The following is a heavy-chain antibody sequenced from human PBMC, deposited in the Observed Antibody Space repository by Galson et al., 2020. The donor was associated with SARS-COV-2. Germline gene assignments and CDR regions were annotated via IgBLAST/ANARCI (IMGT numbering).Heavy chain of an antibody. J-gene: IGHJ6*02. Sequence: GGSLRLTCAASGFTFSSYWMSWVRQAPGKGLEWVANIKQDGSEKYYLDSVKGRFTISRDNAKNSLYLQMNSLRAEDTAVYYCAREGVGQRVFRDYYYCMYVWGQWTTVTVSS. D-gene: IGHD6-25*01. V-gene: IGHV3-7*01. CDR2: IKQDGSEK. CDR1: GFTFSSYW. CDR3: AREGVGQRVFRDYYYCMYV.